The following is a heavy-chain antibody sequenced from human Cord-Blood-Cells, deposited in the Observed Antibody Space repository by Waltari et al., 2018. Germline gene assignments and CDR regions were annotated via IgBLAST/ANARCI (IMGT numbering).Heavy chain of an antibody. Sequence: QVPLAQSGAEVKKPGASVKVSCKDSGYTFTGYYMHWVRQAPGQGLEWMGRINPNSSSTTHEQQFEGRLTMTSDTPISAAKLELSRLRSDDPAVYYCARGPLYYFDYWRQGTLVTVSS. CDR3: ARGPLYYFDY. CDR2: INPNSSST. V-gene: IGHV1-2*02. J-gene: IGHJ4*02. CDR1: GYTFTGYY.